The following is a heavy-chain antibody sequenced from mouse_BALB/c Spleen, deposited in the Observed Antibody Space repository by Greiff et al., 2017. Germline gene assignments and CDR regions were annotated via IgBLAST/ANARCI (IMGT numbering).Heavy chain of an antibody. D-gene: IGHD2-1*01. J-gene: IGHJ4*01. CDR2: IWAGGST. CDR1: GFSLTSYG. CDR3: AREPGNSYAIDY. Sequence: QVQLKESGPGLVAPSQSLSITCTVSGFSLTSYGVHWVRQPPGKGLEWLGVIWAGGSTNYNSALMSRLSISKDNSKSQVFLKMNSLQTDDTAMYYCAREPGNSYAIDYWGQGTSVTVSS. V-gene: IGHV2-9*02.